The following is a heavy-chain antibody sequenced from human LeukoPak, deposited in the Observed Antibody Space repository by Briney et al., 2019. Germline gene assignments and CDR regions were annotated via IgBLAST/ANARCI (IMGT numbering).Heavy chain of an antibody. V-gene: IGHV3-15*01. J-gene: IGHJ4*02. CDR3: TTELGGYEIDY. CDR1: GFTFSNAW. Sequence: GGSLRLSRAASGFTFSNAWMSWVRQAPGKGLEWVGRIKSKTDGGTTDYAAPVKGRFTISRDDSKNSLYLQMNSLKTEDAAVYYCTTELGGYEIDYWAREPWSPSPQ. CDR2: IKSKTDGGTT. D-gene: IGHD5-12*01.